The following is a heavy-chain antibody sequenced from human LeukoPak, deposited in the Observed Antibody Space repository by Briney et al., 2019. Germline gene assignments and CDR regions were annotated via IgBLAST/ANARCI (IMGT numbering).Heavy chain of an antibody. CDR3: ARDGVVLSIAAAVGPLDI. CDR2: ISYDGSNK. V-gene: IGHV3-30-3*01. Sequence: GGSLRLSCAASGFTFSSYATHWVRQAPGKGLEWVAVISYDGSNKYYADSVKGRFTISRDNSKNTLYLQMNSLRAEDTAVYYCARDGVVLSIAAAVGPLDIWGQGTMVTVSS. CDR1: GFTFSSYA. J-gene: IGHJ3*02. D-gene: IGHD6-13*01.